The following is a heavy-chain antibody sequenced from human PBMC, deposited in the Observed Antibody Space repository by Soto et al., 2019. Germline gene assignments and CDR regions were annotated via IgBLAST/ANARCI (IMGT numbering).Heavy chain of an antibody. D-gene: IGHD6-19*01. V-gene: IGHV5-10-1*01. CDR2: IDPSDSYT. Sequence: PGESLKISCKGSGYSFTSYWISWVRQMPGKGLEWMGRIDPSDSYTNYSPSFQGHVTISADKSISTAYLQWSSLKASDTAMYYCARIQWLVPHTDYWGQGTLVTVSS. CDR1: GYSFTSYW. CDR3: ARIQWLVPHTDY. J-gene: IGHJ4*02.